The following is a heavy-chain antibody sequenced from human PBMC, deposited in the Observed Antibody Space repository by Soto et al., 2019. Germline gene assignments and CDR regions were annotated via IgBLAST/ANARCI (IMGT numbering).Heavy chain of an antibody. CDR2: IYYSGST. CDR1: GGSISSGDYY. J-gene: IGHJ6*02. CDR3: ARVGEYCSWTRCNHDYGYRQDV. D-gene: IGHD2-2*01. V-gene: IGHV4-30-4*01. Sequence: TLSRTCTVSGGSISSGDYYRSWIRQPPGKGLEWIGYIYYSGSTYYNPSLKSRVTISVDTSKNHFSLKLSSVTAADTAVYYCARVGEYCSWTRCNHDYGYRQDVSAQGTSDPVS.